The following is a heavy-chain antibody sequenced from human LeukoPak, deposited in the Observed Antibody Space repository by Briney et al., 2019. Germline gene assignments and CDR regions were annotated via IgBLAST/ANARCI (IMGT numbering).Heavy chain of an antibody. CDR1: GFTFSSYG. V-gene: IGHV3-30*02. J-gene: IGHJ4*02. CDR3: AKGDSSGTSFDY. Sequence: PGGSLRLSCAASGFTFSSYGMHWVRQAPGKGPEWVAFIRYDGSNKYYADSVKGRFTISRDNSKNTLYLQMNSLRAEDTAVYYCAKGDSSGTSFDYWGQGTLVTVSS. CDR2: IRYDGSNK. D-gene: IGHD3-22*01.